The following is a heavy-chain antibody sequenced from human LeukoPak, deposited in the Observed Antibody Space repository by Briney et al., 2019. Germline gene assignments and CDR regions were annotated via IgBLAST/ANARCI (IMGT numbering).Heavy chain of an antibody. CDR2: ISATGGGT. J-gene: IGHJ4*02. CDR3: AKDWATLPSRLSPFDS. V-gene: IGHV3-23*01. D-gene: IGHD6-6*01. CDR1: GCTFSSYA. Sequence: GGSLRLSCAASGCTFSSYAMSWVRQAPGKGLEWVSTISATGGGTVYADSVKGRFTISRDNSENMLLLQMNSLRADDTAVYYCAKDWATLPSRLSPFDSWGQGILVTVSS.